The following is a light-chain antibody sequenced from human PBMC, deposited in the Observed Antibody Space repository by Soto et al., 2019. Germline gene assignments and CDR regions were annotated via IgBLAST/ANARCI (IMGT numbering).Light chain of an antibody. V-gene: IGKV1-9*01. CDR1: QGISSY. CDR3: QQYYSYPPLFT. J-gene: IGKJ3*01. Sequence: DIQLTQSPSFLSASVGDRVTITCRASQGISSYLAWYQQKPGKATKLLIYAASTLQSGVPSRFSGSGSGTEFTLTISSLQPEDFATYSCQQYYSYPPLFTFGPGTKVDSK. CDR2: AAS.